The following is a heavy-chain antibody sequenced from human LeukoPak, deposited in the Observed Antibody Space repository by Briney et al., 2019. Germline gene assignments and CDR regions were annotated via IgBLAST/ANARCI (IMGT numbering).Heavy chain of an antibody. D-gene: IGHD3-16*02. Sequence: SETLSLTCTVSGGSISSYYWSWIRQPPGKGLEWIGYIYYSGSTNYKPSVKSRVTISVDTSKNQFSLKLSSVTAADTAVYYCARYDVWGSYRAFDYWGQGTLVTVSS. J-gene: IGHJ4*02. V-gene: IGHV4-59*01. CDR1: GGSISSYY. CDR2: IYYSGST. CDR3: ARYDVWGSYRAFDY.